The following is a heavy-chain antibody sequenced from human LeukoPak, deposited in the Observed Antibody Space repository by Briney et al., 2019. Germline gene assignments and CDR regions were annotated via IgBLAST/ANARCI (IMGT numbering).Heavy chain of an antibody. J-gene: IGHJ4*02. D-gene: IGHD3-10*01. CDR3: ARAGFGGSGFDY. Sequence: SETLSLTCAVYGGSFSDFYWSWIRQPPGKGLEWIGEINHSGSTNYSPSLKSRVTISVDTSKNQFSLKLSSVTAADTAVYYCARAGFGGSGFDYWGQGTLVTVSS. CDR1: GGSFSDFY. CDR2: INHSGST. V-gene: IGHV4-34*01.